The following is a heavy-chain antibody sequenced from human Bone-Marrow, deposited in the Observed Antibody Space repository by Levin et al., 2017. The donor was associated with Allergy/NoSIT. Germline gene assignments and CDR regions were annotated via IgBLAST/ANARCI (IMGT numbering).Heavy chain of an antibody. CDR3: ARCGATVTKFFDL. CDR2: ISANNGNP. CDR1: GYIFSIYG. D-gene: IGHD4-17*01. J-gene: IGHJ4*02. Sequence: ASVKVSCKASGYIFSIYGVSWVRQAPGQGLELMGWISANNGNPNYAEKFQGRVTMTTDTSTSTAYMELRSLRSDDTAVYYCARCGATVTKFFDLWGQGTLVTVSS. V-gene: IGHV1-18*01.